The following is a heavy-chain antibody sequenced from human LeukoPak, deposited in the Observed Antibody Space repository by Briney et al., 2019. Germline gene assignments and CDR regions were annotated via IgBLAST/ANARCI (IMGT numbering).Heavy chain of an antibody. CDR1: GGSISSSNW. J-gene: IGHJ3*02. D-gene: IGHD6-25*01. CDR2: IYHTGTT. CDR3: ARALYNGGGSGDTFDI. V-gene: IGHV4-4*02. Sequence: SGTLSLTCAVSGGSISSSNWWSWVRQPPGKGLEWIGEIYHTGTTNLNPSLKSRVTISLDQSKNQFSLKLTSVTAADTAVYYCARALYNGGGSGDTFDIWGQGTMVTVSS.